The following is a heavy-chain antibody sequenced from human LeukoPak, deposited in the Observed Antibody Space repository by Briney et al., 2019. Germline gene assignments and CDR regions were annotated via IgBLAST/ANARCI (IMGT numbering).Heavy chain of an antibody. Sequence: SGPTLVKPTQTLTLTCTFSGFSLSTSAVGVGWIRQPPGKALEWLALIFWDDDKRYSPSLKSRLTINKDTSKNQVVLTMTNIDPVDTATYYCAHSLYGSGSYQGYWGQGTLVTVSS. CDR2: IFWDDDK. D-gene: IGHD3-10*01. CDR1: GFSLSTSAVG. J-gene: IGHJ4*02. CDR3: AHSLYGSGSYQGY. V-gene: IGHV2-5*02.